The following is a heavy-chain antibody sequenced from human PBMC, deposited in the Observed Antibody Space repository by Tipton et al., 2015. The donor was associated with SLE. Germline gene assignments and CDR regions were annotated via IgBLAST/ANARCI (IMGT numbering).Heavy chain of an antibody. Sequence: LRLSCTVSGGSISSHYWSWIRQPPGRGLEWIGYIYYSGSTYYNPSLKSRVTISVDTSKNQFSLKLSSVTAADTAVYYCARDKHSSGWDAFDIWGQGTMVTVSS. CDR2: IYYSGST. J-gene: IGHJ3*02. D-gene: IGHD6-19*01. CDR1: GGSISSHY. V-gene: IGHV4-59*11. CDR3: ARDKHSSGWDAFDI.